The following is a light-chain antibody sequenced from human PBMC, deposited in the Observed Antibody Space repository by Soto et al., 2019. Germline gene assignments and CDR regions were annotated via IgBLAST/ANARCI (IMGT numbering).Light chain of an antibody. CDR3: SSYAASNNFVV. J-gene: IGLJ2*01. V-gene: IGLV2-8*01. Sequence: QSVLTQPPSASGSPGQSVTISCTGTSSDVGGYNYVSWYQQHPGKAPKLMIYEVSNRPSGVPDRFSGSKSGNTASLTVSGLQAEDEADYYCSSYAASNNFVVFGGGTQLTVL. CDR2: EVS. CDR1: SSDVGGYNY.